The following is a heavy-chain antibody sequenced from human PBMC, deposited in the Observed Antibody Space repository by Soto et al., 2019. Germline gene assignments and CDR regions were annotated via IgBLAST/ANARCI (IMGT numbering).Heavy chain of an antibody. J-gene: IGHJ4*02. CDR3: ARRDSSSSGRGFDS. CDR1: GGSISNYY. V-gene: IGHV4-4*07. D-gene: IGHD6-6*01. CDR2: FYTNGGT. Sequence: NPSETLSLTCTVSGGSISNYYWSWFRQPAGKRLEWIGRFYTNGGTNYNPSLKSRVTMSVDTSNNQFSLKLSSVTAADTAMYYCARRDSSSSGRGFDSWGQGTLVTVSS.